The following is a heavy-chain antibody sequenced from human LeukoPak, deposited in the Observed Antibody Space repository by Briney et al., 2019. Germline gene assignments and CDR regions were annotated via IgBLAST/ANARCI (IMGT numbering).Heavy chain of an antibody. CDR1: GGSISSYY. CDR2: IHYSGST. D-gene: IGHD3-16*01. CDR3: TRGAGWLIDY. J-gene: IGHJ4*02. V-gene: IGHV4-59*01. Sequence: SETLSLTCTVSGGSISSYYWSWIRQPPGKGLEWIGYIHYSGSTNYNPSLKSRVTISVDKSKNHFSLELTSVTTADTAVYYCTRGAGWLIDYWGQGILVTVSS.